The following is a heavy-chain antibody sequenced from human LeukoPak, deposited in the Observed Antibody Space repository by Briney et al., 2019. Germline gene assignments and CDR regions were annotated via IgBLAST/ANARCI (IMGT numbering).Heavy chain of an antibody. J-gene: IGHJ4*02. V-gene: IGHV4-34*01. CDR1: GGSFSGYY. D-gene: IGHD5-18*01. CDR3: ARKAAMVNYFDY. Sequence: SETLSLTCAVYGGSFSGYYWSWIRQPPGKGLEWIGEINHSGSTNYNPSLKSRVTISVDTSKNQFSLTLSSVTAADTAVYYCARKAAMVNYFDYWGQGTLVTVSS. CDR2: INHSGST.